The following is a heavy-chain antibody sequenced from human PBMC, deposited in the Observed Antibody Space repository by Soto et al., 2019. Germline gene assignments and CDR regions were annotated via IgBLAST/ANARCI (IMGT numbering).Heavy chain of an antibody. Sequence: QVQLVQSGAEVKKPGASVKVSCKASVFTSSGISWVRQAPGQGLEWMGWISTHNGNTIYAQKFQGRVIMTIDTSTTTVYMELRSLRSDDTAIYFCAREGILGPFDAYDLWGQGTIVSVSS. CDR1: VFTSSG. CDR3: AREGILGPFDAYDL. D-gene: IGHD3-3*01. J-gene: IGHJ3*01. CDR2: ISTHNGNT. V-gene: IGHV1-18*04.